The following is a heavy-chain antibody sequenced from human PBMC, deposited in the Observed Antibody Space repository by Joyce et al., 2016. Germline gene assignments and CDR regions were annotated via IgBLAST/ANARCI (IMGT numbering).Heavy chain of an antibody. CDR3: ARSQWLAPLMY. Sequence: QVQLQQWGVGLLKPSETLSLTCGVNGGPFRGFLWTWVRQPPGEGLQWIGDVNTSGATNYNPSLKSRVTISVDTSKNQFSLTLTSITAADTAMYYCARSQWLAPLMYWGQGSLVAVSS. D-gene: IGHD6-19*01. V-gene: IGHV4-34*02. CDR1: GGPFRGFL. CDR2: VNTSGAT. J-gene: IGHJ4*02.